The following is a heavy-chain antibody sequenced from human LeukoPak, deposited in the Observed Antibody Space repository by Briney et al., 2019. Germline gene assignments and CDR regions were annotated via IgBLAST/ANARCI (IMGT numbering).Heavy chain of an antibody. J-gene: IGHJ4*02. V-gene: IGHV1-46*01. CDR3: ARAFPDYDILTGYGHFDY. D-gene: IGHD3-9*01. CDR2: INPSGGST. CDR1: GYTFTSYY. Sequence: ASVKVSCKASGYTFTSYYMHWVRQAPGQGLEWMGRINPSGGSTSYAQKFQGRVTMTRDTSTSTVYTELSSLRSEDTAVYYCARAFPDYDILTGYGHFDYWGQGTLVTVSS.